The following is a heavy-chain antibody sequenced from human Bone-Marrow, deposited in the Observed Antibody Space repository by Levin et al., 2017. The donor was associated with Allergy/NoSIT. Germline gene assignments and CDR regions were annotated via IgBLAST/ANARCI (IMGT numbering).Heavy chain of an antibody. J-gene: IGHJ3*01. Sequence: GGSLRLSCAASGFPFSSYSMNWVRQAPGKGLEWVSSISSSSNYIYYGDSMKGRFTISRDNANNSLHLRKISLRAEDTAIYYCARGYRFVSGSDALDVWGQGTVVTVS. CDR2: ISSSSNYI. CDR1: GFPFSSYS. D-gene: IGHD3-10*01. V-gene: IGHV3-21*01. CDR3: ARGYRFVSGSDALDV.